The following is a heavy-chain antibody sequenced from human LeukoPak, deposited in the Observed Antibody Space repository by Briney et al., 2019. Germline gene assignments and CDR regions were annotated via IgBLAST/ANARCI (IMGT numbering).Heavy chain of an antibody. CDR3: AYPGRIAAAAHPLHY. V-gene: IGHV4-39*01. Sequence: PSETLSLTCSVSGGSISNNNYYWGWIRQSPGKGLEWIGSIYSSGSTYYNPSLNSRVTISADTSKNQLSLKVSSVTAADTAVYYCAYPGRIAAAAHPLHYWGQGTLVTVSS. CDR1: GGSISNNNYY. D-gene: IGHD6-13*01. J-gene: IGHJ4*02. CDR2: IYSSGST.